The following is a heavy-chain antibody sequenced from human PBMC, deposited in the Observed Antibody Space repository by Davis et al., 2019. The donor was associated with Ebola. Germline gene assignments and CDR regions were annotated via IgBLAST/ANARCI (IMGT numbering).Heavy chain of an antibody. V-gene: IGHV1-46*01. Sequence: ASVKVSCKASGYTFTIYYVHWVRQAPGQGLEWMGVINPSGGNTNYAQKFQGRVTMTRDTSTSTVYMELSSLRSEDTAVYYCARGWRVVVPAAMGGYNWFDPWGQGTLVTVSS. CDR1: GYTFTIYY. D-gene: IGHD2-2*01. CDR3: ARGWRVVVPAAMGGYNWFDP. CDR2: INPSGGNT. J-gene: IGHJ5*02.